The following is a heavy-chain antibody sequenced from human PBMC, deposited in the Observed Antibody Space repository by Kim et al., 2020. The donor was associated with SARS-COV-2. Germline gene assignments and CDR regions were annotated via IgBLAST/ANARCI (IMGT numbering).Heavy chain of an antibody. J-gene: IGHJ6*02. Sequence: GGSLRLSCAASGFTFSSYGMHWVRQAPGKGLEWVAVISYDGSNKYYADSVKGRFTISRDNSKNTLYLQMNSLRAEDTAVYYCAKGYVAPYGMDVWGQGTTVTVSS. CDR3: AKGYVAPYGMDV. D-gene: IGHD2-2*01. CDR2: ISYDGSNK. V-gene: IGHV3-30*18. CDR1: GFTFSSYG.